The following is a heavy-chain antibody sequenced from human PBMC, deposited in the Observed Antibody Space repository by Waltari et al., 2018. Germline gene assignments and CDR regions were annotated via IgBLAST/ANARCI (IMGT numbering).Heavy chain of an antibody. Sequence: QVQLVQSGAEVKKPGASVKVSCKASGYTFTGYYMHWVRQAPGQGLEWMGWINPNSGGTNYAQKFQGRVTMTRDTSISTAYMELSRLRSDDTAVYYCARDDVLKLEYSSSLGFDYWGQGTLVTVSS. D-gene: IGHD6-6*01. CDR1: GYTFTGYY. CDR2: INPNSGGT. CDR3: ARDDVLKLEYSSSLGFDY. V-gene: IGHV1-2*02. J-gene: IGHJ4*02.